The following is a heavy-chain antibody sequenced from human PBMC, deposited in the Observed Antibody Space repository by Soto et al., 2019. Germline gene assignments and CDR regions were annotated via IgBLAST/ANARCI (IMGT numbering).Heavy chain of an antibody. D-gene: IGHD6-13*01. Sequence: QVQLVESGGGVVQPGRSLRLSCAASGFIFSRYDMHWLRQAPGKGLEWVALISSDGRNKYYADSVKGRFTISRDNSKNTLYLQMSSLRAEDAAMYYCAKVGSSWFEGAFDIWGQGTMVTVSS. CDR2: ISSDGRNK. CDR1: GFIFSRYD. V-gene: IGHV3-30*18. CDR3: AKVGSSWFEGAFDI. J-gene: IGHJ3*02.